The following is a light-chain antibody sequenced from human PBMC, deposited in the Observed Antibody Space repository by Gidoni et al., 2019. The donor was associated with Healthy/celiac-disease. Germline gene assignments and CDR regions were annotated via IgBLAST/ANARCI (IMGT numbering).Light chain of an antibody. V-gene: IGLV2-14*03. CDR3: SSYTSSSTQV. CDR2: DLS. Sequence: QSALTQPASVSGSPGQSITISCTGTSSDVGGYNYVSWSQQHPGKAPKLMIYDLSNRPSGVSNRFSGSKSGNTASLTISGLQAEDEADYYCSSYTSSSTQVFGGGTKLTVL. J-gene: IGLJ2*01. CDR1: SSDVGGYNY.